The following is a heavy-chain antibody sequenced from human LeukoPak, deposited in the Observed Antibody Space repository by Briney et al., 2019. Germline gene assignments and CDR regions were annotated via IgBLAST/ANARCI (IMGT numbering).Heavy chain of an antibody. CDR1: GGSMSSYY. V-gene: IGHV4-59*08. CDR2: IFSSGSS. Sequence: SETLSLTCTVSGGSMSSYYWSWIRQPPGKGLEWIGYIFSSGSSSFNPSLKSRVTISVDTSRNQFSLKLSSVTAADTAVYYCARRSKSGYYFDSWGQGTLVTVSS. J-gene: IGHJ4*02. D-gene: IGHD2-2*01. CDR3: ARRSKSGYYFDS.